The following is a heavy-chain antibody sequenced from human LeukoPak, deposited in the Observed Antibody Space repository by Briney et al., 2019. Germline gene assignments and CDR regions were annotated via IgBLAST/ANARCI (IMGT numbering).Heavy chain of an antibody. CDR1: GYTFTGYH. CDR3: ARDYCSSTSCLFDY. V-gene: IGHV1-2*06. Sequence: ASVKVSCKASGYTFTGYHMHWVRQAPGQGLEWMGRINPNSGDTDYAQKFQGRVTMTRDTSISTAYMELSRLRSDDTAVYYCARDYCSSTSCLFDYWGQGTLVTVSS. J-gene: IGHJ4*02. CDR2: INPNSGDT. D-gene: IGHD2-2*01.